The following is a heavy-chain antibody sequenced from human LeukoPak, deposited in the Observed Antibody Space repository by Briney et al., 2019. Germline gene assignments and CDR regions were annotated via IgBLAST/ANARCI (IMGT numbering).Heavy chain of an antibody. J-gene: IGHJ4*02. CDR2: IIPIFGTA. V-gene: IGHV1-69*13. Sequence: GASVKVSCKASGGTFSNYAISWVRQAPGQGLEWMGGIIPIFGTANYAQKFQGRVTITADESTSTAYMELSSLRSEDTAVYYCAQSGSYSKLIFDYWGQGTLVTVSS. CDR3: AQSGSYSKLIFDY. CDR1: GGTFSNYA. D-gene: IGHD1-26*01.